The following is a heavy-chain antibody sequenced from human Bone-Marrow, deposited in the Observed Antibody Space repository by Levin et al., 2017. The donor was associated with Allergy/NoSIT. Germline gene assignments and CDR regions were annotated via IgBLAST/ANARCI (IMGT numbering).Heavy chain of an antibody. V-gene: IGHV3-30*18. CDR3: AKAVQYDYVWGSYSIDY. CDR1: GFTFSSYG. D-gene: IGHD3-16*01. CDR2: ISYDGSNK. J-gene: IGHJ4*02. Sequence: GESLKISCAASGFTFSSYGMHWVRQAPGKGLEWVAVISYDGSNKYYADSVKGRFTISRDNSKNTLYLQMNSLRAEDTAVYYCAKAVQYDYVWGSYSIDYWGQGTLVTVSS.